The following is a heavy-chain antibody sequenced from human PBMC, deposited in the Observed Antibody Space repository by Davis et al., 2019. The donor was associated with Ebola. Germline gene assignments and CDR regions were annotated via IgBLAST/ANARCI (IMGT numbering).Heavy chain of an antibody. Sequence: GESLKISCAASGFTFNIFDMHWVRQAPGKGLEWVAVISYDGSNKYYADSVKGRFTISRDNSKNTLYLQMNSLRAEDTAVYYCARKSGPDYWGQGTLVTVSS. CDR3: ARKSGPDY. CDR2: ISYDGSNK. CDR1: GFTFNIFD. D-gene: IGHD1-1*01. J-gene: IGHJ4*02. V-gene: IGHV3-30*19.